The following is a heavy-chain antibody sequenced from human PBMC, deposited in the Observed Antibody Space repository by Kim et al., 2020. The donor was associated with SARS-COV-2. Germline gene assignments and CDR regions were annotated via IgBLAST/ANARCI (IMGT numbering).Heavy chain of an antibody. J-gene: IGHJ4*02. D-gene: IGHD1-7*01. CDR3: ARGGEELELLLPLDY. Sequence: QKFQGRVTITADESTSTAYMELSSLRSEDTAVYYCARGGEELELLLPLDYWGQGTLVTVSS. V-gene: IGHV1-69*01.